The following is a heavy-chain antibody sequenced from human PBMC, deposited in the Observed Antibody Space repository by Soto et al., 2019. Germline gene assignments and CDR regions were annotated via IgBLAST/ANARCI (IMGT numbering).Heavy chain of an antibody. CDR1: GFTFSSYA. Sequence: GGSLRLSCAASGFTFSSYAMSWVRKAPGKGLEWVSAIRGSGGSTYYADSVNGRFTISRDNSKNTLYLQMNSLRAEDTAVYYCAKDQGRIAANNYFDYWVQGTLVTVSS. CDR3: AKDQGRIAANNYFDY. D-gene: IGHD6-6*01. CDR2: IRGSGGST. V-gene: IGHV3-23*01. J-gene: IGHJ4*02.